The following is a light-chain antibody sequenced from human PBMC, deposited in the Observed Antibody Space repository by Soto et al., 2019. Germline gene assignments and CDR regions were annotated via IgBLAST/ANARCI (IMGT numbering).Light chain of an antibody. CDR1: QSISSY. CDR2: AAS. V-gene: IGKV1-39*01. CDR3: QQSYSDPLT. Sequence: IQMTQSPSSLSASVGDRVTITCRASQSISSYLNWYQQRPGKAPNLLIYAASSLQSGVPSRFSGSGSGTDFTLTINSLQPEDFATYYCQQSYSDPLTFGQGTRLEIK. J-gene: IGKJ5*01.